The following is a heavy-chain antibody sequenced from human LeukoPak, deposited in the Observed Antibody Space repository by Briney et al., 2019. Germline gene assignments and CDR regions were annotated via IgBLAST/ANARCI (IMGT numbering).Heavy chain of an antibody. CDR1: AFTFSSYG. J-gene: IGHJ4*02. V-gene: IGHV3-30*02. CDR2: IRYDGSNK. D-gene: IGHD3-9*01. CDR3: AKDRRATGSHFDY. Sequence: PGGSLRLSCAASAFTFSSYGMNWVRQAPGKGLEWVAFIRYDGSNKYYADSVKGRFTISRDNSKNTLYLQMNSLRAEDTAVYYCAKDRRATGSHFDYWGQGTLVTVSS.